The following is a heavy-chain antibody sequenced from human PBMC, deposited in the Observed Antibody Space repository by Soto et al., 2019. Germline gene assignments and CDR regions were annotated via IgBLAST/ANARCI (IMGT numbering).Heavy chain of an antibody. V-gene: IGHV3-66*01. Sequence: EVQLVESGGGWVQPGGSLRLSCVVSGFTVSSNYISWGRQAPGTGLEWVSVIYSGGSTYYADSVKGRFTISRDNSKNTLYIQMNSLRSEDTAVYYCARDPYYWGQGTLVTVSS. CDR3: ARDPYY. J-gene: IGHJ4*02. CDR2: IYSGGST. CDR1: GFTVSSNY.